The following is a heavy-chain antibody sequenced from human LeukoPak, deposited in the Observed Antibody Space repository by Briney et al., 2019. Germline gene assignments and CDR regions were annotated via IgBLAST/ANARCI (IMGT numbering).Heavy chain of an antibody. V-gene: IGHV3-7*05. J-gene: IGHJ4*02. CDR1: GFTFSSYW. Sequence: PGGSLRLSCAVSGFTFSSYWMSWVRQAPGKGLEWVANINQDGSEKYYVDSLKGRFTISRDNAKNSLYLEMNSLRAEDTAVYYCARALVGDGSSAYWGQGTLVTVSS. D-gene: IGHD2-15*01. CDR3: ARALVGDGSSAY. CDR2: INQDGSEK.